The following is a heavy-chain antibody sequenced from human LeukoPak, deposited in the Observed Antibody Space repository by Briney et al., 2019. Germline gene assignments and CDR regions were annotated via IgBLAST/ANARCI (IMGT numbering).Heavy chain of an antibody. J-gene: IGHJ4*02. Sequence: GGSLRLSCAASGFTFSSYWMSWVRQAPGKGLEWVANIKQDGSGKYYADSVKGRFTISRDNSKNTLYLQMNSLRAEDTAVYYCAKEGLLLWFGELNHWGQGTLVTVSS. CDR1: GFTFSSYW. CDR2: IKQDGSGK. V-gene: IGHV3-7*01. CDR3: AKEGLLLWFGELNH. D-gene: IGHD3-10*01.